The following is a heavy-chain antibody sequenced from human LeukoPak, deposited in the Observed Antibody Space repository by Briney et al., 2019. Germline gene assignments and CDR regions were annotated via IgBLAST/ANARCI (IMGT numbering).Heavy chain of an antibody. CDR1: GGSFSGYY. V-gene: IGHV4-34*01. CDR2: INHSGST. Sequence: SETLSLTCAVYGGSFSGYYWSWIRQPPGKGLEWIGEINHSGSTNYNPSLKSRVTISVDTSKNQFSLRLSSVTAADTAVYYCARGAPIRGYSGYGPPYYYYYMDVWGKGTTVTVSS. CDR3: ARGAPIRGYSGYGPPYYYYYMDV. D-gene: IGHD5-12*01. J-gene: IGHJ6*03.